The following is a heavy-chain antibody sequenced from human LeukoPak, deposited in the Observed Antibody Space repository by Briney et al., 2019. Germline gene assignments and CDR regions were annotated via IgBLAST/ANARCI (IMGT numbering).Heavy chain of an antibody. CDR3: ATQFGEKFDC. Sequence: ASETLSLTCTFSGGSISSYYWSWIRQPPGKGLEWIGYIYYSGSTNYNPSFKSRVTISVDTSKNQFSLKLRSVTAADTAVYYCATQFGEKFDCWGQGVLVSVSS. CDR1: GGSISSYY. V-gene: IGHV4-59*01. D-gene: IGHD3-10*01. CDR2: IYYSGST. J-gene: IGHJ4*02.